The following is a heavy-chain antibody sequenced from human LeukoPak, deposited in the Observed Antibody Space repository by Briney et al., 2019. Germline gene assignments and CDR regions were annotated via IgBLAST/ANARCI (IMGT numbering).Heavy chain of an antibody. J-gene: IGHJ4*02. D-gene: IGHD3-22*01. CDR2: VSGSGGYT. CDR1: GFTFSSYA. V-gene: IGHV3-23*01. CDR3: AKDRPNYYDSSGHYYRRDGDY. Sequence: GGSLRLSCAASGFTFSSYAMSWIRQAPGKGLEWVSSVSGSGGYTYYAGSVKGRFTISRDNSKNTLYLQMNSLRAEDTAIYYCAKDRPNYYDSSGHYYRRDGDYWGQGTLVTVSS.